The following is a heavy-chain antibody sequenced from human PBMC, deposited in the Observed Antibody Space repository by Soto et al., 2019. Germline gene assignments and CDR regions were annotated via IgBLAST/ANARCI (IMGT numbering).Heavy chain of an antibody. CDR1: GFTFSSYW. CDR2: ISGSGGST. CDR3: AKVPEDYYYYMDV. Sequence: PGGSLRLSCAASGFTFSSYWMSWVRQAPGKGLEWVSAISGSGGSTYYADSVKGRFTISRDNSKNTLYLQMNSLRAEDTAVYYCAKVPEDYYYYMDVWGKGTTVTVSS. V-gene: IGHV3-23*01. J-gene: IGHJ6*03.